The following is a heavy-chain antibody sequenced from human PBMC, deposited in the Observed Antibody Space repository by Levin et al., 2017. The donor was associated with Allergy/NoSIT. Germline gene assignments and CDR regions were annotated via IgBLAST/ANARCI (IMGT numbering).Heavy chain of an antibody. D-gene: IGHD6-19*01. CDR3: ARDVYLGQWPPQYTMDV. Sequence: SLKISCVASGFTFDDYAMHWVRQAPGKGLEWVSIINWNSGTIAYADSVKGRFTVSTDNAKNSLYLQMNSLRAEDTALYYCARDVYLGQWPPQYTMDVWGQGTTVTVS. J-gene: IGHJ6*02. CDR1: GFTFDDYA. V-gene: IGHV3-9*01. CDR2: INWNSGTI.